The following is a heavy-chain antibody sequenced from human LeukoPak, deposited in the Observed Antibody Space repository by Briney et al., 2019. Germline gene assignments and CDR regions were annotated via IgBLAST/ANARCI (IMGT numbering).Heavy chain of an antibody. CDR3: ARQRIVGATRGFDY. D-gene: IGHD1-26*01. J-gene: IGHJ4*02. CDR2: IYYSGST. CDR1: GVSSSSSSYY. Sequence: SETLSLTCTVSGVSSSSSSYYWGWIRQPPGKVREWIGSIYYSGSTYYNPSLKSRVTISVDTSKNQFSLKLSSVTAADTAVYYCARQRIVGATRGFDYWGQGTLVTVSS. V-gene: IGHV4-39*01.